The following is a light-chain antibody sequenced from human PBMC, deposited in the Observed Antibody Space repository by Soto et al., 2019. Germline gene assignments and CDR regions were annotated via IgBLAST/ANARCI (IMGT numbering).Light chain of an antibody. CDR1: QSISSS. Sequence: EIVLTQSPGTLSLFPGESATLSCRASQSISSSLAWFQHKPGQAPRLLIYDASNRAPGIPARFSGSGSRTDFTLTISSLEPEDFAVYYCLQRKHWYTFGQGTKLEIK. CDR2: DAS. V-gene: IGKV3-11*01. J-gene: IGKJ2*01. CDR3: LQRKHWYT.